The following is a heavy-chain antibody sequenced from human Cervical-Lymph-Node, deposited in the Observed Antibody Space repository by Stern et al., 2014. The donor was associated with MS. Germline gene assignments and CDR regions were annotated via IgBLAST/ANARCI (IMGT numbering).Heavy chain of an antibody. J-gene: IGHJ4*02. D-gene: IGHD6-13*01. CDR3: ARGLSYSSSWYYVY. V-gene: IGHV4-34*01. Sequence: QVQLQQWGAGLLKPSETLSLTCAVYGGSFSGYYWSWIRQPPGKGLEWIGEINHSGSTNYNPSLKSRVTISVDTSKNQFSLKLSSVTAADTAVYYCARGLSYSSSWYYVYWGQGTLVTVSS. CDR2: INHSGST. CDR1: GGSFSGYY.